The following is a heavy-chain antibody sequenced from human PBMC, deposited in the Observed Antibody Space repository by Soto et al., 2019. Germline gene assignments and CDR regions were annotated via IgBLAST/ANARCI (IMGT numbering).Heavy chain of an antibody. CDR3: ALGTDVSDFAH. J-gene: IGHJ4*02. D-gene: IGHD3-16*02. CDR2: IYHSGRT. V-gene: IGHV4-4*02. Sequence: KTSETLSLTCAVSGGSISSTNWWGWVRQPPGRGLEWIGEIYHSGRTDYNPSLKSRVTISVDKSKNQFSLELSSVTAADTAVYYCALGTDVSDFAHWGQGTLVTVSS. CDR1: GGSISSTNW.